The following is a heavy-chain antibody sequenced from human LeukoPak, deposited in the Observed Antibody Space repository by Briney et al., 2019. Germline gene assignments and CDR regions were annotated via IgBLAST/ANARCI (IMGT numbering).Heavy chain of an antibody. D-gene: IGHD1-26*01. V-gene: IGHV3-66*01. Sequence: QSGGSLRLSCAASGFTVSSNYMSWVRQAPGKGLEWVSVIYSGGSTYYADSVKGRFTISRDNAKSTLYLQMNSLRAEDTAVYYCVRVRGGSGRSYAADAFDIWGQGTMVTVSS. CDR3: VRVRGGSGRSYAADAFDI. CDR2: IYSGGST. J-gene: IGHJ3*02. CDR1: GFTVSSNY.